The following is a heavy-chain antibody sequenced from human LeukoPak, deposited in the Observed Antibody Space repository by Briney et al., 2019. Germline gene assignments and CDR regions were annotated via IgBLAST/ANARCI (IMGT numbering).Heavy chain of an antibody. CDR3: ASGGGAVAVYFDY. CDR2: ISYDGSNK. J-gene: IGHJ4*02. CDR1: GFTFSSYA. V-gene: IGHV3-30*04. Sequence: GGSLRPSCAASGFTFSSYAMHWVRQAPGKGLEWVAVISYDGSNKYYADSVKGRFTISRDNSKNTLYLQMNSLRAEDTAVYYCASGGGAVAVYFDYWGQGTLVTVSS. D-gene: IGHD6-19*01.